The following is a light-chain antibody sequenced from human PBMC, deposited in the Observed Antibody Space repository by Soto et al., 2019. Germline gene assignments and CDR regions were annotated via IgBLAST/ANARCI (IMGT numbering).Light chain of an antibody. CDR1: QSVSSY. J-gene: IGKJ4*01. V-gene: IGKV3-11*01. CDR3: QQRSNWPPVT. CDR2: DAS. Sequence: EIVLTQSPATLSLSPGERATLSCRASQSVSSYLAWYHQKPGQAPRLLIYDASNRATGIPARFSGSGAGTAFTLPIISREPEAFAVYYCQQRSNWPPVTFGGGTKVEIK.